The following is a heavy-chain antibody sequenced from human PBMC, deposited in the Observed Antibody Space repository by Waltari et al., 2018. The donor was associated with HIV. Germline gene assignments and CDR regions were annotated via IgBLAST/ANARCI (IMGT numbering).Heavy chain of an antibody. Sequence: QVQLVESGGGVVQPGGSLKLSCAASGFSFSNHVMHWVRQAPGKGLEWVALISFDGNNKKYPESVKGRFTVSRDNSNNTVYLQMSSRRPGDTAVYYCAREGDCFSNKCSGGLMSYWGQGTLVTVSS. D-gene: IGHD2-2*01. CDR3: AREGDCFSNKCSGGLMSY. V-gene: IGHV3-30*03. J-gene: IGHJ4*02. CDR1: GFSFSNHV. CDR2: ISFDGNNK.